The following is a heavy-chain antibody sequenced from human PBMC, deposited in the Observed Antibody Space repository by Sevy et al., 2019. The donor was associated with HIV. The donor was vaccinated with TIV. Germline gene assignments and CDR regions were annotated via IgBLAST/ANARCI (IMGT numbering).Heavy chain of an antibody. D-gene: IGHD3-10*01. J-gene: IGHJ4*02. V-gene: IGHV1-18*01. CDR1: GYTFSSNG. Sequence: ASVKVSCKASGYTFSSNGITWVRQAPGQGLEWMGWIGLYNGNSNYAQKFRDRVTMTADTSTSTAYMELRSLRSDDTAVYYCARVPTYYYCSATYFDSWGQGSLVTVAS. CDR2: IGLYNGNS. CDR3: ARVPTYYYCSATYFDS.